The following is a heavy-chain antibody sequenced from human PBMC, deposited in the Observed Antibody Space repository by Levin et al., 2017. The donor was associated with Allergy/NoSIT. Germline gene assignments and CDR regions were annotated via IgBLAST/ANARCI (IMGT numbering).Heavy chain of an antibody. CDR1: GFTFSNYG. Sequence: GGSLRLSCAASGFTFSNYGMHWVRQAPGKGLEWVALIWYDGINKYYADSVKGRFTISRDNSKNTLYLQMNSLRAEDTAVYYCARGFGSANFFMNSWGQGTLVTVSS. CDR2: IWYDGINK. J-gene: IGHJ4*02. V-gene: IGHV3-33*01. CDR3: ARGFGSANFFMNS. D-gene: IGHD3-10*01.